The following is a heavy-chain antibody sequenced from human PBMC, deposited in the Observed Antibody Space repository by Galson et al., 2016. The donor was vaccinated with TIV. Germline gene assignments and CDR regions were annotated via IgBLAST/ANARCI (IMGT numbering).Heavy chain of an antibody. V-gene: IGHV1-69*13. CDR3: ARGRGIYDSSGYYLLDH. CDR1: GVTFSYFA. Sequence: SVKVSCKASGVTFSYFAFSWVRQAPGQGLEWMGGIVPMFGTTNYAQKFQGRVTISADESTTTAYLELSSLRSEATAVYYWARGRGIYDSSGYYLLDHWGQGTLGTVSS. CDR2: IVPMFGTT. D-gene: IGHD3-22*01. J-gene: IGHJ4*02.